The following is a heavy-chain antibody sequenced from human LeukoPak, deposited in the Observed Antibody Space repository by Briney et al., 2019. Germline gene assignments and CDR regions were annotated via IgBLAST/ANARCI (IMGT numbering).Heavy chain of an antibody. V-gene: IGHV4-30-4*01. CDR1: GGSISSGDYY. D-gene: IGHD3-22*01. CDR3: ARPYYYDSRIDP. CDR2: TYYSGST. Sequence: PSQTLSLTCTVSGGSISSGDYYWSWIRQPPGKGLEWIGYTYYSGSTYSNPSLKSRATISVDTSKNQFSLKLTSVTAADTAVYYCARPYYYDSRIDPWGQGTLVTVSS. J-gene: IGHJ5*02.